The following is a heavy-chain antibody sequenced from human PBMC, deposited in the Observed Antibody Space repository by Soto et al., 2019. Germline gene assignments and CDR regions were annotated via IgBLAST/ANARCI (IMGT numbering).Heavy chain of an antibody. Sequence: SVKVSCKASGGTFSSYAISWVRQAPGQGLEWMGGIIPIFGTANYAQKFQGRVTITADESTSTAYMELSSLRSEDTAVYYCARDLDCSGGSCYIFYGMDVWGQGTTVTAP. V-gene: IGHV1-69*13. CDR3: ARDLDCSGGSCYIFYGMDV. CDR1: GGTFSSYA. CDR2: IIPIFGTA. J-gene: IGHJ6*02. D-gene: IGHD2-15*01.